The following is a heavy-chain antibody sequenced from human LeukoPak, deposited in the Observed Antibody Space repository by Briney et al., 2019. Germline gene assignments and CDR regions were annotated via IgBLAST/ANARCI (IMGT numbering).Heavy chain of an antibody. Sequence: KTSETLSLTCAVYGEPFSGYYWNWICQPPGKGLEWIGEINHSRSTNYNPSLKSRVTISVDTSKNQFSLKLSSVTAADTAVYYCATDGAVAGRVYWGQGTLVTVSS. J-gene: IGHJ4*02. CDR2: INHSRST. V-gene: IGHV4-34*01. D-gene: IGHD6-19*01. CDR3: ATDGAVAGRVY. CDR1: GEPFSGYY.